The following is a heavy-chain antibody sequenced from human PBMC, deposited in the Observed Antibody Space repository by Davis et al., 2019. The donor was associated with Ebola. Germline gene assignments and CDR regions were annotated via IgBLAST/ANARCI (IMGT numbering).Heavy chain of an antibody. Sequence: SVKVSCKASGGTFSSYTISWVRQAPGQGLEWMGRIIPILGIANYAQKFQDRVTMTEDTSTDTAYMELSRLRFEDTALYYCTIGGITGGFDYWGQGTLVTVSS. CDR1: GGTFSSYT. V-gene: IGHV1-69*02. D-gene: IGHD1-14*01. CDR3: TIGGITGGFDY. J-gene: IGHJ4*02. CDR2: IIPILGIA.